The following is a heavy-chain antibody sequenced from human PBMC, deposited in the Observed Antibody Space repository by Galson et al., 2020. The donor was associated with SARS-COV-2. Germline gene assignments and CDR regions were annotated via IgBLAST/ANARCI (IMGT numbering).Heavy chain of an antibody. CDR1: GSTFSSYA. CDR2: IRGGGGST. J-gene: IGHJ4*02. CDR3: AKMTRTNCYGNFDY. D-gene: IGHD2-2*01. V-gene: IGHV3-23*01. Sequence: GGSLRLSCAASGSTFSSYAMSWVRQAPGKGLEWVSTIRGGGGSTYYADSMKGRFTISRDNSKNTLYLQMNSLRAEDTAVYYCAKMTRTNCYGNFDYWGQGTLVTVSS.